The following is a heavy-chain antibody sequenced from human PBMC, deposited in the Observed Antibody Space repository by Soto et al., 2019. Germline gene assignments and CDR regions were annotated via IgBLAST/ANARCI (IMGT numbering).Heavy chain of an antibody. D-gene: IGHD3-10*01. CDR1: GCSISSGDYY. CDR2: IYYSGST. CDR3: ARHGGGPPFTI. V-gene: IGHV4-30-4*01. Sequence: PSETLSLTCTVSGCSISSGDYYWSWIRQPPGKGLEWIGYIYYSGSTNYNPSLKSRVTISVDTSKNQFSLKLSSVTAADTAVYYCARHGGGPPFTIWGQGTLVTVSS. J-gene: IGHJ4*02.